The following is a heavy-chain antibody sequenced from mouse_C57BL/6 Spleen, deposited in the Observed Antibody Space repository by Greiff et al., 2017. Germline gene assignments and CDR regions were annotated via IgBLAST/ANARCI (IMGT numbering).Heavy chain of an antibody. D-gene: IGHD4-1*01. CDR3: TLWAWFAY. V-gene: IGHV14-4*01. CDR2: IVPENGDT. J-gene: IGHJ3*01. CDR1: GFNIKDDY. Sequence: VQLQQSGAELVRPGASVKLSCTASGFNIKDDYMHLVKQRPEQGLEWIGWIVPENGDTEYASKFQGKATITADTSSNTASLQLSSLTSEDTAVSYCTLWAWFAYWGQGTLVTVSA.